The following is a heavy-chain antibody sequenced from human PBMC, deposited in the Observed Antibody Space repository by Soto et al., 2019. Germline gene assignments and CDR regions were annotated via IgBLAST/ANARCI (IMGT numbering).Heavy chain of an antibody. CDR3: ARYGGSDCRCYDS. CDR1: GFTFSNYW. J-gene: IGHJ4*02. Sequence: EVQLVESGGGLVQPGGSLRLSCAASGFTFSNYWMSWVRQAPGTGLEWVANIKQDGSEKYYLDSVKGRFTISRDTAENSLYLQMSGLRVEDTAVYYCARYGGSDCRCYDSWGQGTLVTVTS. D-gene: IGHD2-15*01. CDR2: IKQDGSEK. V-gene: IGHV3-7*01.